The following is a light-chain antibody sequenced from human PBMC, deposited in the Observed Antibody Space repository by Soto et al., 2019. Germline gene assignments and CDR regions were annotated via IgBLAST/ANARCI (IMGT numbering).Light chain of an antibody. Sequence: EIVMTQSPATLSVSPGERATLSCRASQRLSSNLAWYQQKPGQAPRLLIYGASTRATGIPARCSGSGSGTEFTLTISSLQSEDFAVYYCQQYNNWPPWTFGQGTKVEIK. J-gene: IGKJ1*01. CDR3: QQYNNWPPWT. CDR2: GAS. CDR1: QRLSSN. V-gene: IGKV3-15*01.